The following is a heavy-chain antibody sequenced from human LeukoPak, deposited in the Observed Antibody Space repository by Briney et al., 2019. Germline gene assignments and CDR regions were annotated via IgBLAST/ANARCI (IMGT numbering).Heavy chain of an antibody. Sequence: PSETLSLTCTVSGGSISSGGYYWSWIRQHPGKGLEWIGYIDCSGSTYYNPSLQSRITISVNASKNHFSLMLSSSAAADTAGFYCARGYCDNTSCLPHNRFLPWGQGPLVPVSS. V-gene: IGHV4-31*03. D-gene: IGHD2-2*01. CDR3: ARGYCDNTSCLPHNRFLP. CDR1: GGSISSGGYY. CDR2: IDCSGST. J-gene: IGHJ5*02.